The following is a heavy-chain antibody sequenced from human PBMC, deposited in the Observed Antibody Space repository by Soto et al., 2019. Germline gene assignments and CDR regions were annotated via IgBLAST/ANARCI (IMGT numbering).Heavy chain of an antibody. CDR3: ARVAYYYDSSGYYYYCDY. CDR2: IYYSGST. V-gene: IGHV4-59*01. J-gene: IGHJ4*02. CDR1: GGSISSYY. D-gene: IGHD3-22*01. Sequence: SETLSLTCTVSGGSISSYYWRWIRQPPGKGLEWIGYIYYSGSTNYTPSLKSRVTISVDTSKNQFSLKLSSVTAADTAVYYCARVAYYYDSSGYYYYCDYWGQGTVVTVS.